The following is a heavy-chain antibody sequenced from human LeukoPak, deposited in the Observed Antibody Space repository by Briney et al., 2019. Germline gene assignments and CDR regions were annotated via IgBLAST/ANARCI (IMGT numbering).Heavy chain of an antibody. CDR3: ASLEEYSSSWPKDAFDI. J-gene: IGHJ3*02. D-gene: IGHD6-13*01. V-gene: IGHV3-30*03. CDR2: ISYDGSNK. CDR1: GFTFSSYG. Sequence: GGSLRLSCAASGFTFSSYGMHWVRQAPGKGLEWVAVISYDGSNKYYADSVKGRFTISRDNAKNTLYLQMNSLRAEDTAVYYCASLEEYSSSWPKDAFDIWGQGTMVTVSS.